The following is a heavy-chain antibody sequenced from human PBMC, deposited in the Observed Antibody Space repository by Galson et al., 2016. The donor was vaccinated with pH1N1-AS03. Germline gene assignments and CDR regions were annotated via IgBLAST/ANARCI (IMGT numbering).Heavy chain of an antibody. J-gene: IGHJ4*02. CDR1: GFTFSSSW. D-gene: IGHD1-26*01. CDR2: IRQDGSDK. Sequence: SLRLSCAASGFTFSSSWMSWVRQAPGKGLEWVANIRQDGSDKYYVDSVRGRFTISRDNAKNSLYLQMNSLRAEDTAVYYCVKGGTNFDSWVQGTLVTVSS. V-gene: IGHV3-7*01. CDR3: VKGGTNFDS.